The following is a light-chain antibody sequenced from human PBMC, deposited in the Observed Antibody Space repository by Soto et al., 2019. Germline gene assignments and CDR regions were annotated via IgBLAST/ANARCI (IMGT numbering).Light chain of an antibody. CDR1: QSVSSSY. J-gene: IGKJ1*01. CDR3: PHYLFPRLT. V-gene: IGKV3-20*01. CDR2: GAS. Sequence: EIVLTQSPGTLSLSPGERATLSCRASQSVSSSYLAWYQQKPGQAPRLLIYGASSRATGIPDRFSGSGSGTDFTLTFISLEPQDFGVCYCPHYLFPRLTSGKGTQVEIK.